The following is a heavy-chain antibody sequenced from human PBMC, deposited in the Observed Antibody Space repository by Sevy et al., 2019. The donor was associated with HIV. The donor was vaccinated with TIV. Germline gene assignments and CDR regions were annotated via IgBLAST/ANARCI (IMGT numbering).Heavy chain of an antibody. CDR2: ISGSGGSGDKT. V-gene: IGHV3-23*01. Sequence: GGSLRLSCAASGFTFSNYAMNWVRQAPGKGLEWVSGISGSGGSGDKTNYADSVKGRFTISSDNSKNTRYLQMNSLRAEDTAVYYCARDSSGSSLIYYYYGMDVWGQGTTVTVSS. CDR3: ARDSSGSSLIYYYYGMDV. CDR1: GFTFSNYA. J-gene: IGHJ6*02. D-gene: IGHD3-10*01.